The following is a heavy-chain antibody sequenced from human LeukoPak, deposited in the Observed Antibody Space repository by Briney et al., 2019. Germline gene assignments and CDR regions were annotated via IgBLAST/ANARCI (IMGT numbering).Heavy chain of an antibody. Sequence: GGSLRLSCAASGFTFSTYWMHWVRQAPGKGLVWVSRINPDGTTTSYADSVKGRFTISRDNSKNTLYLQMNSLRAEDTAVYYCASRDSSSWYLGYYFDYWGQGTLVTVSS. CDR2: INPDGTTT. V-gene: IGHV3-74*01. CDR1: GFTFSTYW. D-gene: IGHD6-13*01. CDR3: ASRDSSSWYLGYYFDY. J-gene: IGHJ4*02.